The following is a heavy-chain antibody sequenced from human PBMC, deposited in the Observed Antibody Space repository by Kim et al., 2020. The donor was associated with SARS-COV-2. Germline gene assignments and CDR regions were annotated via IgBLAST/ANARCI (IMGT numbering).Heavy chain of an antibody. D-gene: IGHD3-10*01. CDR2: INPNSGGT. V-gene: IGHV1-2*02. J-gene: IGHJ4*02. CDR3: ARRYYGSGKYYFDY. CDR1: GYTFTGYY. Sequence: ASVKVSCKASGYTFTGYYMHWVRQAPGQGLEWMGWINPNSGGTNYAQKFQGRVTMTRDTSISTAYMELSRLRSDDTAVYYCARRYYGSGKYYFDYWGQGTLVTVSS.